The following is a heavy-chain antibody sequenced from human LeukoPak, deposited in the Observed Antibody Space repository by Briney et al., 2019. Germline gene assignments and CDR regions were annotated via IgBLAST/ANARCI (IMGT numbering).Heavy chain of an antibody. CDR2: ISSSSSYI. CDR3: ARDPSVIAVAGPVDY. CDR1: GFTFSSYS. Sequence: AGGSLRLSCAASGFTFSSYSRNWVRQAPGKGLEWVSSISSSSSYIYYADSVKGRFTISRDNAKNSLYLQMNSLRAEDTAVYYCARDPSVIAVAGPVDYWGQGTLVTVSS. J-gene: IGHJ4*02. V-gene: IGHV3-21*01. D-gene: IGHD6-19*01.